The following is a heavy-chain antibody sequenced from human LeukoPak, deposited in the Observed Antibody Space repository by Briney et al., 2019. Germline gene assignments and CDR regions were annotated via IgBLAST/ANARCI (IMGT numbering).Heavy chain of an antibody. J-gene: IGHJ4*02. D-gene: IGHD2-21*02. CDR2: INTYTGNP. Sequence: ASVKVSCKASGYTFSSYAMKWVRQAPGQGLEWMGWINTYTGNPTYAQGFTGRVVFSLDTSVSTAYLQISSLKAEDTAVYYCARVVGCGGDCYSGISDYWGQGTLVTVSS. CDR3: ARVVGCGGDCYSGISDY. CDR1: GYTFSSYA. V-gene: IGHV7-4-1*02.